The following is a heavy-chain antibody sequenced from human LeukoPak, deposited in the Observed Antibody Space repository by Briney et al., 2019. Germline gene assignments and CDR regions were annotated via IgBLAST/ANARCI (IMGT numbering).Heavy chain of an antibody. Sequence: ASGKVSCKASGGTFSSYAISWVRQAPGQGLEWMGRIIPILGIANYAQKFQGRVTITADKSTSTAYMELSSLRSEDTAVYYCARATYYYYYGMDVWGQGTTVTVSS. V-gene: IGHV1-69*04. J-gene: IGHJ6*02. CDR3: ARATYYYYYGMDV. CDR2: IIPILGIA. CDR1: GGTFSSYA.